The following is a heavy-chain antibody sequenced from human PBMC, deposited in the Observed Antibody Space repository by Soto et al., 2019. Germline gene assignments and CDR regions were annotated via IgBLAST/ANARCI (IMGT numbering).Heavy chain of an antibody. Sequence: EVQLVETGGGLIQPGGSLRLSCAASGFTVSSNYMSWVRQAPGKGLEWVSVIYSGGSTYYADSVKGRFTISRDNSKNTRYLQMNSLRAEDTAVYYCARDTGPGYYGMDVWGQGTTVTVSS. V-gene: IGHV3-53*02. J-gene: IGHJ6*02. D-gene: IGHD3-10*01. CDR1: GFTVSSNY. CDR3: ARDTGPGYYGMDV. CDR2: IYSGGST.